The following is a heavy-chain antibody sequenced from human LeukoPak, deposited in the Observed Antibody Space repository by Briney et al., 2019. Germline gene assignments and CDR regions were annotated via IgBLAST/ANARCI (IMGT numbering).Heavy chain of an antibody. CDR2: IYYSGST. Sequence: PSETLSLTCTVSGGSISSYYWSWIRQPPGKGLEWIGYIYYSGSTNYNPSVKSRVTISVDTSKNQLSLKLTSVTAADTAVHYCARGARVTPFDYWGQGTLVTVSS. CDR3: ARGARVTPFDY. J-gene: IGHJ4*02. V-gene: IGHV4-59*01. D-gene: IGHD2-21*02. CDR1: GGSISSYY.